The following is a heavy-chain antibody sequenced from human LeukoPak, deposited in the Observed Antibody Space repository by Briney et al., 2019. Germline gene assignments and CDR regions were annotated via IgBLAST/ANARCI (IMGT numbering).Heavy chain of an antibody. CDR3: AKAGQWLVPGDAFDF. V-gene: IGHV3-23*01. D-gene: IGHD6-19*01. J-gene: IGHJ3*01. CDR2: ISGSGGST. Sequence: QSGGSLRLSCAASGFTFSSYAMSWVRQAPGKGLEWVSAISGSGGSTYYADSVRGRFTISRDNSKNTLYLQMNSLRAEDTAVYYCAKAGQWLVPGDAFDFWRQGTMVTVSS. CDR1: GFTFSSYA.